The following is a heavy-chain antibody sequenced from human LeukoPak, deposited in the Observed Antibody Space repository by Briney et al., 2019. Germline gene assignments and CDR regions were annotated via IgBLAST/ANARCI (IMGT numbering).Heavy chain of an antibody. CDR1: GFTFSSYA. J-gene: IGHJ4*02. CDR2: ISYDGSNK. D-gene: IGHD3-22*01. V-gene: IGHV3-30*04. CDR3: ARDRHDGSQFDY. Sequence: PGGSLRLSCAASGFTFSSYAMHWVRQAPGKGLEWVAVISYDGSNKYYADSVKGRFTISRDNSKNTLYLQMNSLRAEDTAVYYCARDRHDGSQFDYWGQGTLVTVSS.